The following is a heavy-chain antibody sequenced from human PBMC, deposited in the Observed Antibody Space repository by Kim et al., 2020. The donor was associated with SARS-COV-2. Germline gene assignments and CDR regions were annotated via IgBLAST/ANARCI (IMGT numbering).Heavy chain of an antibody. D-gene: IGHD2-8*02. J-gene: IGHJ4*02. CDR1: GFTFSSYW. CDR2: INGGGSST. CDR3: ARGTGNYGDWDY. V-gene: IGHV3-74*01. Sequence: GGSLRLSCTASGFTFSSYWMHWVRQAPGKGLVLVSRINGGGSSTNYADSVKGRFTVSRDNAKNTVYLQMNSLRPDDTAVYYCARGTGNYGDWDYWGQGALVTVSS.